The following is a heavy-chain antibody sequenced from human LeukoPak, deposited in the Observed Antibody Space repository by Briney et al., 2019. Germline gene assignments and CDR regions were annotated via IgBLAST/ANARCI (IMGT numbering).Heavy chain of an antibody. V-gene: IGHV3-21*01. Sequence: GGSLRLSCAASGFTFSFYSMNWVRQAPGKGLEWVSSISSDSRYIYYADSVKGRFTISRDNAKNSLYLQMNSLRAEDTAVYYCASDSGYSGYDTDYWGQGTLVTVSS. CDR1: GFTFSFYS. J-gene: IGHJ4*02. D-gene: IGHD5-12*01. CDR3: ASDSGYSGYDTDY. CDR2: ISSDSRYI.